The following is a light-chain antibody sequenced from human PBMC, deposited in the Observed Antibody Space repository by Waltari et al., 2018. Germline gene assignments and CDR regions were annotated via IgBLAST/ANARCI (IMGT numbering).Light chain of an antibody. CDR1: SSDVGSYNL. V-gene: IGLV2-23*01. CDR3: CSYAGSSTQV. J-gene: IGLJ1*01. Sequence: QSALPQPASVSGSPGQSITISCTGTSSDVGSYNLVSWYQQHPGKAPKLLLYEGSKRPSGVSNRFSGSKSGNTVSLTVSGRQAEDEADDYCCSYAGSSTQVFGTVPNVTVL. CDR2: EGS.